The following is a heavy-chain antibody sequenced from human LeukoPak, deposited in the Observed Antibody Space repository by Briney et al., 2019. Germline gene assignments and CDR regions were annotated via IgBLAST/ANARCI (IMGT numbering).Heavy chain of an antibody. J-gene: IGHJ4*02. CDR2: INPNSGGT. CDR3: ARGQSSGNPYFDF. CDR1: GYTFTGYF. D-gene: IGHD1-26*01. V-gene: IGHV1-2*02. Sequence: ASVKVSCKSSGYTFTGYFMHWVRQAPGEVLEWMGWINPNSGGTDYAQKFQGRVTMTRDTSISTASMELSRLTPDDSAVYYCARGQSSGNPYFDFWGQGTQVTVSS.